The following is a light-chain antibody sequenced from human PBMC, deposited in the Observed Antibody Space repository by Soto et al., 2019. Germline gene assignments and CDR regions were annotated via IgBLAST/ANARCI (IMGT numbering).Light chain of an antibody. J-gene: IGLJ2*01. CDR2: EGS. Sequence: QSALTQPASVSGSPGQSITISCTGTSSDVGSYNLVSWYQQHPGKAPKLMIYEGSKRPSGVSNRFSGFKSGNTASLTISGLQAEDEADYYCCSYAGSSTSVVFGGGTKVTVL. V-gene: IGLV2-23*01. CDR3: CSYAGSSTSVV. CDR1: SSDVGSYNL.